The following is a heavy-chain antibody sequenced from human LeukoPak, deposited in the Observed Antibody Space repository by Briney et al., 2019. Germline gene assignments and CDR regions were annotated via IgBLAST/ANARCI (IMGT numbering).Heavy chain of an antibody. CDR1: GFTFSHYW. CDR3: AKEGSSSWYRD. D-gene: IGHD6-13*01. CDR2: ISSSSSYI. V-gene: IGHV3-21*04. Sequence: GGSLRLSCAASGFTFSHYWMHWVRQAPGKGLEWVSSISSSSSYIYYADSMKGRFTISRDNAKKSLYLQMNSLRAEDTAVYYCAKEGSSSWYRDWGQGTLVTVSS. J-gene: IGHJ4*02.